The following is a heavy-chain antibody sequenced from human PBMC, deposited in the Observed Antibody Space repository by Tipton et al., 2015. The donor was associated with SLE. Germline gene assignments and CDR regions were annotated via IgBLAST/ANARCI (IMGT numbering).Heavy chain of an antibody. V-gene: IGHV4-59*12. J-gene: IGHJ6*03. Sequence: LRLSCTVSGGSISSYYWSWIRQPPGKGLEWIGYIYYSGSTNYNPSLKSRVTISVDTSKNQFSLKLSSVTAADTAVYYCAREAPTGNYDFWSGYYESGDYYYMDVWGKGTTVTVSS. CDR1: GGSISSYY. CDR2: IYYSGST. CDR3: AREAPTGNYDFWSGYYESGDYYYMDV. D-gene: IGHD3-3*01.